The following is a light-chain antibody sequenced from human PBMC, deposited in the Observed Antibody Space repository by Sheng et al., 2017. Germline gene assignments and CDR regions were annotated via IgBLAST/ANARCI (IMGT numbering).Light chain of an antibody. CDR2: GAS. Sequence: EIVLTQSPGTLSLSPGERATLSCRASQSVDSSYLAWYQQKPGQAPRLLIYGASSRATGIPDRFSGSGSGTDFTLTISRLEPEDFAVYYCQQYGSSPTFGQGTRLAIK. CDR1: QSVDSSY. CDR3: QQYGSSPT. J-gene: IGKJ5*01. V-gene: IGKV3-20*01.